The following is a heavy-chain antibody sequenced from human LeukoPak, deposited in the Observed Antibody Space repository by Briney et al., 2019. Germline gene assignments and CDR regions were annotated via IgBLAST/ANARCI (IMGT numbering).Heavy chain of an antibody. V-gene: IGHV3-15*01. J-gene: IGHJ5*02. CDR3: TTEYCSGGSCYSAFSPSTFDP. CDR1: GFTFSNAW. D-gene: IGHD2-15*01. CDR2: IKSKTDGGTT. Sequence: PGGSLRFSCAASGFTFSNAWMSWVRQAPGKGLEWVGRIKSKTDGGTTDYAAPVKGRFTISRDDSKNTLYLQMNSLKTEDTAVYYRTTEYCSGGSCYSAFSPSTFDPWGQGTLVTVSS.